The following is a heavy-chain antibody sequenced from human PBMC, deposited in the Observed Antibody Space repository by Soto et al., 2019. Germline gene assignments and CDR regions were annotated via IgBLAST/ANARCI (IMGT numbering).Heavy chain of an antibody. D-gene: IGHD4-17*01. Sequence: GESLKISCQVSGYTFTIYWIGWVRQMPGKGLEWIGIIYPSDSDTRYSPSFQGQVTISADQSINTAYLQWDSLKASDTAIYYCARPANTVADHFDLWGQGTPVTVSS. CDR2: IYPSDSDT. CDR1: GYTFTIYW. CDR3: ARPANTVADHFDL. V-gene: IGHV5-51*01. J-gene: IGHJ4*02.